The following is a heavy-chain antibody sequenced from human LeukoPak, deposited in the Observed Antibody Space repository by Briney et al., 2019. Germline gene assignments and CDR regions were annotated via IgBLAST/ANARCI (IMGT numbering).Heavy chain of an antibody. Sequence: GGSLRLSCAASGFTFSSYWMHWVRQAPGKGLVWVSRINSDGSSTSYADSVKGRFTISRDDSKNTLYLQMNSLKTEDTAVYYCTTLSLIPSAYWGQGTLITVSS. CDR1: GFTFSSYW. CDR2: INSDGSST. D-gene: IGHD1-14*01. CDR3: TTLSLIPSAY. V-gene: IGHV3-74*01. J-gene: IGHJ4*02.